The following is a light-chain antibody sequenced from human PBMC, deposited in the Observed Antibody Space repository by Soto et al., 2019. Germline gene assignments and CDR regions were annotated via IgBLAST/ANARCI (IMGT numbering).Light chain of an antibody. V-gene: IGKV3-15*01. J-gene: IGKJ4*01. CDR3: QQYNTWPLT. CDR1: QSVSTN. Sequence: EIVMTQSPATLSVSPGERATLSCRASQSVSTNLGWYQQKPGQAPRLLIYGASTRATGIPARFSGSGSGTEFTLTISSLQSADFAVYHCQQYNTWPLTFGGGTKVEIK. CDR2: GAS.